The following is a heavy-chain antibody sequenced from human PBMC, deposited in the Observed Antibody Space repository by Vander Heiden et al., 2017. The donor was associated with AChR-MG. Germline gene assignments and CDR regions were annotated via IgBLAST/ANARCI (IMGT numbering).Heavy chain of an antibody. CDR1: GCTFGSYA. CDR3: AKDRYLYCSGGSCYPDAFDI. V-gene: IGHV3-23*01. J-gene: IGHJ3*02. CDR2: IRGSGGST. Sequence: VQLLESGGGLVQPGGSLRLSCAASGCTFGSYAMSGVRQAPGRGLEWVSAIRGSGGSTYYADSVKGRFTISRDNSKNTLYLQMNSLRAEDTAVYYCAKDRYLYCSGGSCYPDAFDIWGQGTMVTVSS. D-gene: IGHD2-15*01.